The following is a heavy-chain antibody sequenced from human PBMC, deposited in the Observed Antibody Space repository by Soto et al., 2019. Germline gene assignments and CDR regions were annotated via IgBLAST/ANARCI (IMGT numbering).Heavy chain of an antibody. Sequence: PSETLSLTCAVSGYPISSGYYWGWIRQPPGKGLEWIGSIYHSGSTYYNPSLKSRVTISVDTSKNQFSLKLSSVTAADTAVYYCARDLTTVDYWGQGTLVTVSS. D-gene: IGHD4-17*01. CDR2: IYHSGST. CDR1: GYPISSGYY. CDR3: ARDLTTVDY. V-gene: IGHV4-38-2*02. J-gene: IGHJ4*02.